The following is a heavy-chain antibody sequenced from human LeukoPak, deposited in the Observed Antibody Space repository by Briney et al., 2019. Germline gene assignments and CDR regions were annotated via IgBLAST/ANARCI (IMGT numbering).Heavy chain of an antibody. Sequence: GGSLRLSCAASGFTVSSKYMSWVRQAPGMGLEWVSVIYSGGSTYYADSVKGRFTISRDNSKNTLYLQMNSLRAEDTAVYYCARGYSYGPYYFDYWGQGTLVTVSS. CDR1: GFTVSSKY. CDR2: IYSGGST. D-gene: IGHD5-18*01. CDR3: ARGYSYGPYYFDY. J-gene: IGHJ4*02. V-gene: IGHV3-66*01.